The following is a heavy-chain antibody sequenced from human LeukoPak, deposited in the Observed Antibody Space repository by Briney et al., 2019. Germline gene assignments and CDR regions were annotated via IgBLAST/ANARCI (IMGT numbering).Heavy chain of an antibody. Sequence: PGGSLRLSCAASGFSFSIYWMTWVRQAPGKGLEWVANIKEDGSEKYYVDSVKGRFTISRDNAKTSLYLQMNSLRAEDTAVYYCARARSGSYDYFDYWGQGTLVTVSS. J-gene: IGHJ4*02. CDR1: GFSFSIYW. D-gene: IGHD1-26*01. V-gene: IGHV3-7*01. CDR2: IKEDGSEK. CDR3: ARARSGSYDYFDY.